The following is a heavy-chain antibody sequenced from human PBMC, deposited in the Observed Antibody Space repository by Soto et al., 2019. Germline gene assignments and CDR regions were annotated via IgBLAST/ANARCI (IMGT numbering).Heavy chain of an antibody. CDR2: IWYDGSNK. D-gene: IGHD5-18*01. CDR3: SRDGLQLWSTFDY. Sequence: QVQLVESGGGVVQPGRSLRLSCAASGFTFSSYGMHWVRQAPGKGLEWVAVIWYDGSNKYYADSVKGRFTISRDNSKNTQYLQMNSLRAEDTAVYYWSRDGLQLWSTFDYWGQGTLVTVSS. J-gene: IGHJ4*02. CDR1: GFTFSSYG. V-gene: IGHV3-33*01.